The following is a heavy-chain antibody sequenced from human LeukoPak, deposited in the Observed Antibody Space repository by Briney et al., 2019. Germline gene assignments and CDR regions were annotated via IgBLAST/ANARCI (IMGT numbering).Heavy chain of an antibody. J-gene: IGHJ4*02. CDR1: GYIFTGYD. CDR3: ARDGYTRSTWGFDY. Sequence: ASVKVSCKASGYIFTGYDINWVRQATGQGLEWLGWMNPDSANTGYAQKFQGRLTMTRNSSTTTAYMELSSLRSEDTAVYYCARDGYTRSTWGFDYWGQGTLVTVSS. D-gene: IGHD6-13*01. CDR2: MNPDSANT. V-gene: IGHV1-8*01.